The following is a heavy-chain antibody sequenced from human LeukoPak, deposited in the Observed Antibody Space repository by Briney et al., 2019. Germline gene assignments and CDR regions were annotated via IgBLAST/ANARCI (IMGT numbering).Heavy chain of an antibody. CDR1: GFTFKTYA. Sequence: EGSLRLSCGASGFTFKTYAMNWVRQVPGKGPEWVSSMSGRGSSTDYADSVKGRFTISRDNSKNTLSLKMNSLRAEDTALYYCAKDAQGLVRGGIYFDFWGQGSLVTVSS. CDR3: AKDAQGLVRGGIYFDF. J-gene: IGHJ4*02. D-gene: IGHD6-19*01. CDR2: MSGRGSST. V-gene: IGHV3-23*01.